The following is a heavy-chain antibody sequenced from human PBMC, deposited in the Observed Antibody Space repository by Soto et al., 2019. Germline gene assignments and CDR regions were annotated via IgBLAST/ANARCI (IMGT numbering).Heavy chain of an antibody. CDR3: ASYSYGGFDY. D-gene: IGHD5-18*01. CDR1: GFTVSTNY. J-gene: IGHJ4*02. Sequence: PGGSLRLSCAASGFTVSTNYMNWVRQAPGKGLEWVSVIYSAGSTYYADSVKGRFTISRDNSKNTLYLQMNSLRAEDTAVYYCASYSYGGFDYWGPGTLVTVSS. CDR2: IYSAGST. V-gene: IGHV3-66*01.